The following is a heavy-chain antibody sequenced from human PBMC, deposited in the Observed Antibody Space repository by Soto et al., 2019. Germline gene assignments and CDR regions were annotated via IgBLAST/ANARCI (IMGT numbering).Heavy chain of an antibody. D-gene: IGHD2-15*01. CDR2: IIPIFGTA. J-gene: IGHJ5*02. CDR3: ARRGYCSGGSCYGWFDP. Sequence: QVQLVQSGAEVKKPGSSVKVSCKASGGTFSSYAISWVRQAPGQGLEWMGGIIPIFGTANYAQKFQGRVTITEDKSTSTAYMELSSLRSEDTAVYYCARRGYCSGGSCYGWFDPWGQGTLVTVSS. CDR1: GGTFSSYA. V-gene: IGHV1-69*06.